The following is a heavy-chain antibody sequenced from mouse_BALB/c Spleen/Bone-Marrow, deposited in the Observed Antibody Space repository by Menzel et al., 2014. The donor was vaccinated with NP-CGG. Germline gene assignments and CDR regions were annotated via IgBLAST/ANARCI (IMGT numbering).Heavy chain of an antibody. CDR1: GYGFTNYL. CDR3: TRSLINYGSRYCDY. J-gene: IGHJ2*01. Sequence: QVQLKESGAELVRPGTSVKVSCKASGYGFTNYLTEWVKQRPGQGLEWIGVINPGSGGTNYNEKFKGKASLTADKSSSTAYMQLRSLTSDDSAVYFCTRSLINYGSRYCDYWGQCTTLTVSS. V-gene: IGHV1-54*01. CDR2: INPGSGGT. D-gene: IGHD1-1*01.